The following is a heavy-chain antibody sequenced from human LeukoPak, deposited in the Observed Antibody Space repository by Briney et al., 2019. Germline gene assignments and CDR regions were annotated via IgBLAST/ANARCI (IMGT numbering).Heavy chain of an antibody. CDR2: IYYSGST. CDR3: ARRVKAVAGPPYWYFDL. CDR1: GGSISSYY. D-gene: IGHD6-19*01. V-gene: IGHV4-59*01. Sequence: SETLSLTCTVSGGSISSYYWSWTRQPPGKGLEWIGYIYYSGSTNYNPSLKSRVTVSVDTSKNQFSLKLSSVTAADTAVYYCARRVKAVAGPPYWYFDLWGRGTLVTVSS. J-gene: IGHJ2*01.